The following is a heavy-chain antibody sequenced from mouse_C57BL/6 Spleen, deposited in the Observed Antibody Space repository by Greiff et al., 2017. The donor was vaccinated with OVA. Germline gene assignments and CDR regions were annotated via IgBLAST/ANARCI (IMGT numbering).Heavy chain of an antibody. CDR2: IYPGDGDT. V-gene: IGHV1-82*01. Sequence: QVQLQQSGPELVKPGASVKISCKASGYAFSSSWMNWVKQRPGKGLEWIGRIYPGDGDTNYNGKFKGKATLTADKSSSTAYVQLSSLTSEDSAVYFCARSHDYYAMDYWGQGTSVTVSS. D-gene: IGHD6-1*01. CDR1: GYAFSSSW. CDR3: ARSHDYYAMDY. J-gene: IGHJ4*01.